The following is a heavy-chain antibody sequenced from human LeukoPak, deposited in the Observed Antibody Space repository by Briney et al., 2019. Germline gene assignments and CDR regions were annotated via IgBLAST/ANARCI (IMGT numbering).Heavy chain of an antibody. CDR1: GFAFSSYS. D-gene: IGHD6-25*01. Sequence: GGSLKLSCAASGFAFSSYSMSWVRQAPGKELEWVSSITSSSSYIYYADSVKGRFTISRDDAKNSLYLQMNSLRVEDTAVYYCARERHTFDPWGQGTLVTVSS. CDR2: ITSSSSYI. J-gene: IGHJ5*02. CDR3: ARERHTFDP. V-gene: IGHV3-21*01.